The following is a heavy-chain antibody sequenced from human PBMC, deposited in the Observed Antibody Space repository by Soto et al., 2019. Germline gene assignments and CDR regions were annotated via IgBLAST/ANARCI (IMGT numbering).Heavy chain of an antibody. CDR2: IYYSGST. J-gene: IGHJ4*02. CDR3: ARLMVTTVTTVFDY. Sequence: PSETLSLTCTVSGGSISTYYWSWIRQPPGKGLEWIGSIYYSGSTYYNPSLKSRVTISVDTSKNQFSLKLSSVTAADTAVYYCARLMVTTVTTVFDYWGQGTLVTVSS. CDR1: GGSISTYY. V-gene: IGHV4-59*05. D-gene: IGHD4-17*01.